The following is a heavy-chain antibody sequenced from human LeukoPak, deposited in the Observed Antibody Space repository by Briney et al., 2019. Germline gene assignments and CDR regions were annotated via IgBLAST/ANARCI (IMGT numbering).Heavy chain of an antibody. J-gene: IGHJ4*02. V-gene: IGHV3-23*01. Sequence: GGSLRLSCAASGFTFSSYAMSWVRQAPGKGLEWVSAISGSGGTTYYAGSVKGRFTISRDNSKDTLYLQMNSLRAEDTAVYYCAKDRITMVRGVDYWGQGTLVTVSS. D-gene: IGHD3-10*01. CDR1: GFTFSSYA. CDR3: AKDRITMVRGVDY. CDR2: ISGSGGTT.